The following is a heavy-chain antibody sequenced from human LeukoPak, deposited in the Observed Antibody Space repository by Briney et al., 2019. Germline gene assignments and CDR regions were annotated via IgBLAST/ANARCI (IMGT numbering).Heavy chain of an antibody. CDR3: ARDSLRTALYYMDV. Sequence: GRSPRLSCAASGFTFSSYGMHWVRQAPGKGLEWVAVISYDGSNKYYADSVKGRFTISRDNSKNSLYLQMNSLRAADTAVYYCARDSLRTALYYMDVWGKGTTVTVSS. J-gene: IGHJ6*03. CDR1: GFTFSSYG. V-gene: IGHV3-30*03. CDR2: ISYDGSNK.